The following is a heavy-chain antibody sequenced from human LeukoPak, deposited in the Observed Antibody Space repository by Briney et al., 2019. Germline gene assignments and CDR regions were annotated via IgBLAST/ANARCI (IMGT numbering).Heavy chain of an antibody. CDR3: ARGYSSSWYSPYYFDY. J-gene: IGHJ4*02. V-gene: IGHV4-34*01. D-gene: IGHD6-13*01. CDR1: GGSFSGYY. CDR2: INHSGST. Sequence: SETLSLACAVYGGSFSGYYWSWIRQPPGKGLEWIGEINHSGSTNYNPSLKSRVTISVDTSKNQFSLKLSSVTAADTAVYYCARGYSSSWYSPYYFDYWGQGTLVTVSS.